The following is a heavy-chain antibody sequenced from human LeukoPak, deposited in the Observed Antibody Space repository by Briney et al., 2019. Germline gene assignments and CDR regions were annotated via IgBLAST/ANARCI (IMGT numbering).Heavy chain of an antibody. CDR1: GGSISSHY. CDR2: IYYSGTT. D-gene: IGHD6-13*01. Sequence: SETLSLTCTVSGGSISSHYWSWIRQPPGKGLEWIGYIYYSGTTNYNPSLKSRVTISVDTSKNQFSLKLSSVTAADTAVYYCARVVKYSSSWLNWFDPWGQGTLVTVSS. V-gene: IGHV4-59*11. J-gene: IGHJ5*02. CDR3: ARVVKYSSSWLNWFDP.